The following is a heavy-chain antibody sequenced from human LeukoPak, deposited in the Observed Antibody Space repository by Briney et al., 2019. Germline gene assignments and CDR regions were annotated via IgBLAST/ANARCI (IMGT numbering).Heavy chain of an antibody. Sequence: SETLSLTCTVSGGSISSSSYYWGWIRQPPGKGLEWIGSIYYSGSTYYNPSLKSRVTISVDKSKNQFSLKLSSVTAADTAVYYCARGTDGGFSANLFFGRYYYMDVWGKGTTVTVSS. J-gene: IGHJ6*03. D-gene: IGHD3-3*01. CDR2: IYYSGST. CDR1: GGSISSSSYY. V-gene: IGHV4-39*07. CDR3: ARGTDGGFSANLFFGRYYYMDV.